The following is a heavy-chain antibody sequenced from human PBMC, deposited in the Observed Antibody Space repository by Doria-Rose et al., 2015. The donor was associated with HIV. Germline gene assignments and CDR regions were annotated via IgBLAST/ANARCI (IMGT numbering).Heavy chain of an antibody. J-gene: IGHJ4*02. D-gene: IGHD6-13*01. CDR1: GGPISSSDYY. V-gene: IGHV4-39*07. CDR2: FYYSGST. Sequence: CTVSGGPISSSDYYWGWVRQPPGKGLEWIGNFYYSGSTYHNPSLDSRVTMSVDTSKNQFSLNLNSVTAADTAVYYCVYSSSSETFDFWGQGTLVIVSP. CDR3: VYSSSSETFDF.